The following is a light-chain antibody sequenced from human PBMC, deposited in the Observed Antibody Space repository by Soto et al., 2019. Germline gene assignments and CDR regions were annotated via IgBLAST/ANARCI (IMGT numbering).Light chain of an antibody. CDR1: QSVSSK. V-gene: IGKV3D-15*01. CDR3: QQYGSSPLIT. J-gene: IGKJ5*01. Sequence: ETVMTQSPATLSVSPGERATLSCRASQSVSSKLAWYQQKPGQAPRLLIYGASTRATGIPARFSGSGSGTEFTLTISRLEPEDFAVYHCQQYGSSPLITFGQGTRLEI. CDR2: GAS.